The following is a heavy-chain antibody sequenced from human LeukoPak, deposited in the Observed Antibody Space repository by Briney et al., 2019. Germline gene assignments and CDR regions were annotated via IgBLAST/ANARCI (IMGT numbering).Heavy chain of an antibody. CDR2: IYSGGST. D-gene: IGHD1-26*01. V-gene: IGHV3-53*01. CDR3: ARDLGATRLDY. Sequence: PGGSLRLSCAASGFTFSNYAMTWVRQAPGKGLEWVSIIYSGGSTYYADSVKGRVTISRDNSKNTLYLQMNSLRAEDTTVYYCARDLGATRLDYWGQGTLVTVSS. CDR1: GFTFSNYA. J-gene: IGHJ4*02.